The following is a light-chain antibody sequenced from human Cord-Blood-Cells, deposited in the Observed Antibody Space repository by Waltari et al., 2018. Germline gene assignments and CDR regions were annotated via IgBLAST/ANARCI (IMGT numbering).Light chain of an antibody. V-gene: IGLV3-1*01. Sequence: SYELTQPPSVSVSPGQTASITCSGDKLGDKYACWYQQKPGQSPGLVIYQDSKRPSGIPELFSGSNSGNTATLTISGTQAMDEADYYCQAWDSSTVVFGGGTKLTVL. J-gene: IGLJ2*01. CDR3: QAWDSSTVV. CDR1: KLGDKY. CDR2: QDS.